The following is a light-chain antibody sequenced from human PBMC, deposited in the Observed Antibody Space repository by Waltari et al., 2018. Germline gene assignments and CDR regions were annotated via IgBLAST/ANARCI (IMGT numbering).Light chain of an antibody. CDR3: SSYAGSVV. V-gene: IGLV2-23*02. J-gene: IGLJ3*02. CDR2: GVN. CDR1: SSAIGSYNV. Sequence: QSALTQPASVSGSRGQSLTISCTGSSSAIGSYNVVSWYQHHPGKAPKLLIYGVNNRPSGVSNRFSGSKSGNTASLTISGLQAEDEADYYCSSYAGSVVFGGGTKLTVL.